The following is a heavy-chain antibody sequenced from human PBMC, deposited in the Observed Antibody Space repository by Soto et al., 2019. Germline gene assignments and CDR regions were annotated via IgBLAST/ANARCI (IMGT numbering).Heavy chain of an antibody. CDR3: AMVHVKVTPSPQDV. J-gene: IGHJ6*02. Sequence: QVQLVQSGAEVKNPGASVKVSCKASGYTFTRYGIGWARQAPGQGLEWMGWINTYNGNTNYAQNVQGRVTLTTDTSTSTAYMELRSLRSNDPARYYCAMVHVKVTPSPQDVWGQGATVIVSS. D-gene: IGHD2-8*01. CDR2: INTYNGNT. CDR1: GYTFTRYG. V-gene: IGHV1-18*01.